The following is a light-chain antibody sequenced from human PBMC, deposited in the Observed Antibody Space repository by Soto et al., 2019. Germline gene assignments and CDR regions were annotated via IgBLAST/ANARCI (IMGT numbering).Light chain of an antibody. CDR2: GNS. V-gene: IGLV1-40*01. Sequence: SVLTQPPSVSGAPGQRVTISCTGSSSNIGAGYDVHWYQQLPGTAPKLLIYGNSNRPSGVPDRFSGSKSGTSASLAITGLQAEDEADYYCQSYDSSLSGSVFGGGTKFTVL. J-gene: IGLJ2*01. CDR1: SSNIGAGYD. CDR3: QSYDSSLSGSV.